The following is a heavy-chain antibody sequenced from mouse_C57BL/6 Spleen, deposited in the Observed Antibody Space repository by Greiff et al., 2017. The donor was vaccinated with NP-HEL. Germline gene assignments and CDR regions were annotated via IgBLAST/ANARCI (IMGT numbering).Heavy chain of an antibody. D-gene: IGHD2-1*01. V-gene: IGHV1-22*01. CDR1: GYTFTDYN. CDR2: INPNNGGT. Sequence: EVKLMESGPELVKPGASVKMSCKASGYTFTDYNMHWVKQSHGKSLEWIGYINPNNGGTSYNQKFKGKATLTVNKSSSTAYMELRSLTSEDSAVYYCAIGNYEGDYWGQGTSVTVSS. CDR3: AIGNYEGDY. J-gene: IGHJ4*01.